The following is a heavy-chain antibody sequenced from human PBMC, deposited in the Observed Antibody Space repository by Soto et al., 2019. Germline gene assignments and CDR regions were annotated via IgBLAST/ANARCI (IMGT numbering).Heavy chain of an antibody. CDR1: GGSISSGGYY. D-gene: IGHD3-22*01. CDR2: IYYSGST. CDR3: ARELWGDYYDSSGPNWFDP. V-gene: IGHV4-31*03. Sequence: PSETLSLTCTVSGGSISSGGYYWSWIRQHPGKGLEWIGYIYYSGSTYYNPSLKSRITISVDTSKNQFSLKLNSVNAADTAVYYCARELWGDYYDSSGPNWFDPWGQGTLVTVSS. J-gene: IGHJ5*02.